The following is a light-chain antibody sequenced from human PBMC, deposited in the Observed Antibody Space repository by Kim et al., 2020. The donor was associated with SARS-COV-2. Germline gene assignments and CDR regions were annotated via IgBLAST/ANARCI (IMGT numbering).Light chain of an antibody. V-gene: IGLV1-44*01. CDR1: NSNIGSNT. J-gene: IGLJ3*02. Sequence: GQRVTISCSGSNSNIGSNTVHWYQQLPGPAPKLLIHSDTDRPSGVPDRFSGSRSGTSVSLAISGLQSEDEADYYCAAWDDSLNGPVFGGGTQLTVL. CDR3: AAWDDSLNGPV. CDR2: SDT.